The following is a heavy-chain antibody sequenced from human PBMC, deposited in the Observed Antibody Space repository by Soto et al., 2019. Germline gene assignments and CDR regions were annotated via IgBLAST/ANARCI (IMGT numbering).Heavy chain of an antibody. Sequence: KPSETLSLTCTVSGGSISSSSYYWGWIRQPPGKGLEWIGSIYYGGSTYYNPSLKSRVTISVDTSKNQFSLKLSSVTAADTAVYYCAVVVIAMGTFDIWGQGTMVTVSS. CDR3: AVVVIAMGTFDI. D-gene: IGHD2-21*01. J-gene: IGHJ3*02. CDR1: GGSISSSSYY. V-gene: IGHV4-39*01. CDR2: IYYGGST.